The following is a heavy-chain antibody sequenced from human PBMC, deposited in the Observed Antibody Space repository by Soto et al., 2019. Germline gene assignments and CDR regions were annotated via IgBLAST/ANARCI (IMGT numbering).Heavy chain of an antibody. Sequence: SGPTLVNPTETLTLTCTVSGFSLSNAGVGVSWIRQPPGKALEWLAHIFSSDEKSYRTSLETRLTVSKDTSKSQVVLTMTNMDPLDTATYYCARAVDRAISDIWFDPWGQGTQGTVS. J-gene: IGHJ5*02. D-gene: IGHD5-18*01. CDR2: IFSSDEK. CDR1: GFSLSNAGVG. V-gene: IGHV2-26*01. CDR3: ARAVDRAISDIWFDP.